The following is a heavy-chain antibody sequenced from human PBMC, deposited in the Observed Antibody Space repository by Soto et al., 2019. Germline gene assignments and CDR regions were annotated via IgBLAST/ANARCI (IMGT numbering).Heavy chain of an antibody. CDR2: IYDSGTT. CDR1: GGSITTYY. J-gene: IGHJ4*02. D-gene: IGHD3-16*01. V-gene: IGHV4-59*01. Sequence: QVQLQESGPGLVKPSETLSLTCTVSGGSITTYYWSWIRQSPGKGLEWIGYIYDSGTTDYNPSLKSRVTISVDTSKNQFSLKLSSVTAADTAVYYCARGPYDYSWGSFDHWGQGTLVTVSS. CDR3: ARGPYDYSWGSFDH.